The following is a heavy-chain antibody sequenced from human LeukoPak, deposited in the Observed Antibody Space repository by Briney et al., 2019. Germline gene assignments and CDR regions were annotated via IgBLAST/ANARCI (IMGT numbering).Heavy chain of an antibody. CDR3: VKDRGSWNYGWFDP. J-gene: IGHJ5*02. V-gene: IGHV3-64D*06. Sequence: GGSLRLSCSASGFTFSTYAMHWVRQAPGKGLEYVSAISSNGGSTYYADSVKGRFTISRDNSKNMLYLQMSSLRVEDTAVYHCVKDRGSWNYGWFDPWGQGTLVTVSS. CDR2: ISSNGGST. CDR1: GFTFSTYA. D-gene: IGHD1-7*01.